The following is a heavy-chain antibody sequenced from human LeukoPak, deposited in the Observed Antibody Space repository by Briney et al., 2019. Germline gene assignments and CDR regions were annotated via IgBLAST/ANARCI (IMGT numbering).Heavy chain of an antibody. J-gene: IGHJ4*02. CDR1: GVSISSGGYS. D-gene: IGHD5-18*01. Sequence: SQTLSLTCAVSGVSISSGGYSWSWIRQPPGKGLEWIGYIYHSGSTYYNPSLKSRVTISVDRSKNQFSLKLSSVTAAGTAVYYCATLDTAMAAFDYWGQGTLVTVSS. CDR2: IYHSGST. CDR3: ATLDTAMAAFDY. V-gene: IGHV4-30-2*01.